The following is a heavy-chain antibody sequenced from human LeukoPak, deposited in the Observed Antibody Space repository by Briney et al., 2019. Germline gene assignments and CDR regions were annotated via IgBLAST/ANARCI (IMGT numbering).Heavy chain of an antibody. Sequence: PSETLSLTCTVSGGSISSYYWSWIRQPPGKGLEWIGYIYYSGSTNYNPSLKSRVTISVDTSKNQFSLKLSSVTAADTAVYYCARDQSGQDVWGSYRFWFDPWGQGTLVTVSS. CDR2: IYYSGST. D-gene: IGHD3-16*02. CDR1: GGSISSYY. V-gene: IGHV4-59*01. CDR3: ARDQSGQDVWGSYRFWFDP. J-gene: IGHJ5*02.